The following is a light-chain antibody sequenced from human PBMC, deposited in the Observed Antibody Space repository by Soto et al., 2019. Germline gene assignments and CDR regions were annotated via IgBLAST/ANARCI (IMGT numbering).Light chain of an antibody. J-gene: IGLJ2*01. CDR3: SSYRTGSVI. V-gene: IGLV2-14*01. Sequence: GVSNRFSGSKSGNTASLTISGLQAEDEADYYCSSYRTGSVIFGGGTKVTVL.